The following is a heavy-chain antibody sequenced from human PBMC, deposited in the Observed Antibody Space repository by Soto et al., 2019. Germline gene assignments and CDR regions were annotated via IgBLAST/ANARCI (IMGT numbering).Heavy chain of an antibody. V-gene: IGHV1-69*06. CDR3: AGGTGGRPSDYYYYGMDV. D-gene: IGHD3-16*01. Sequence: QVQLVQSGAEVKKPGSSVKVSCKASGGTFSSYAISWVRQAPGQGLEWMGGIIPIFGTANYAQKFQGRVTIPAEKPTSTAYMELSSLRSENTAVYYCAGGTGGRPSDYYYYGMDVGAQGTTVPVPS. CDR1: GGTFSSYA. CDR2: IIPIFGTA. J-gene: IGHJ6*02.